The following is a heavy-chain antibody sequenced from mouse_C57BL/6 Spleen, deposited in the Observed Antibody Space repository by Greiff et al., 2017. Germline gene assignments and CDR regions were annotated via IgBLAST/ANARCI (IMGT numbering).Heavy chain of an antibody. Sequence: VKLVESGAELVKPGASVKLSCKASGYTFTEYTIHWVKQRSGQGLEWIGWFYPGSGSIKYNEKFKDKATLTADKSSSTVYMELSRLTSEDSAVYFCARHGEEDLYYYGSFYWYFDVWGTGTTVTVSS. CDR1: GYTFTEYT. V-gene: IGHV1-62-2*01. J-gene: IGHJ1*03. CDR2: FYPGSGSI. CDR3: ARHGEEDLYYYGSFYWYFDV. D-gene: IGHD1-1*01.